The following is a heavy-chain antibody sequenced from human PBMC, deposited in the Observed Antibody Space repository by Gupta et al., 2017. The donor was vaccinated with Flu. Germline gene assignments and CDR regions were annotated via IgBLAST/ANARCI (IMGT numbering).Heavy chain of an antibody. CDR3: VKDCSGNTCYPTPDF. CDR1: GFSFSIYA. Sequence: EGQLLESGGDLVQPGGSLGLPCAASGFSFSIYAISWVRQVPGKGPEWVATISSSGDATHYADSVKGRFTISRDNSRKTVLLQMNSLRVEDTALYSCVKDCSGNTCYPTPDFWGQGTLVTVST. V-gene: IGHV3-23*01. J-gene: IGHJ4*02. CDR2: ISSSGDAT. D-gene: IGHD6-19*01.